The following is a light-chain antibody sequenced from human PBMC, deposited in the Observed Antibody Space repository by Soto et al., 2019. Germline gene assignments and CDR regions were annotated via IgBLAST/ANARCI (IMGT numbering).Light chain of an antibody. CDR1: QSVSSSY. CDR3: QQYGSSPQT. V-gene: IGKV3-20*01. CDR2: GAS. Sequence: EIVLTQSPGTLSLSPVERATLSCVASQSVSSSYLAWYQQKPGQAPRFLIYGASSRATGIPDSFSGSGSGTDFTLTISRLEPEDFAVYYCQQYGSSPQTFGQGTKVDIK. J-gene: IGKJ1*01.